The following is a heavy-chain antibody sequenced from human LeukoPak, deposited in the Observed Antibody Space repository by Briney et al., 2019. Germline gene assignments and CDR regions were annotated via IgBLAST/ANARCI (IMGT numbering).Heavy chain of an antibody. Sequence: GGSLRLSCAASGFTFDDYAMHWVRQAPGKGLEWVSGINWNSGFIGYADSVKGRFTISRDNAKSSLYLQMNSLRAEDMALYCCAKDVSAGYGSSWVDYWGQGTLVTVSS. D-gene: IGHD6-13*01. CDR1: GFTFDDYA. CDR2: INWNSGFI. V-gene: IGHV3-9*03. J-gene: IGHJ4*02. CDR3: AKDVSAGYGSSWVDY.